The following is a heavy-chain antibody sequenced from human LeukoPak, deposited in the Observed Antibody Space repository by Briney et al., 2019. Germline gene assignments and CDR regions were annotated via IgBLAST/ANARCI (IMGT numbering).Heavy chain of an antibody. J-gene: IGHJ4*02. CDR3: ARGTSSAFWSGYYTGYYFDY. D-gene: IGHD3-3*01. Sequence: PSETLSLTCTVSGGSISSSSYYWAWIRQPPGKGLEWIGSIHYSGSTYYNPSLQSRVTISIDTSKNQFSLKLSSVTAADTAVYYCARGTSSAFWSGYYTGYYFDYWGQGTLVTVSS. CDR2: IHYSGST. CDR1: GGSISSSSYY. V-gene: IGHV4-39*07.